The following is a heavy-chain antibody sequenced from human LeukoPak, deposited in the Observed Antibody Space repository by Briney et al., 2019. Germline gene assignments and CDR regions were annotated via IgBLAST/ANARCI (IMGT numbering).Heavy chain of an antibody. CDR2: ISGSGGST. Sequence: VGSLRLSCAASGFTFSSYAMSWVRQAPGKGLEWVSAISGSGGSTYYADSVKGRFTISRDNSKNTLYLQMNSLRAEDTAVYYCAMGRYCSSTSCYSIGYWGQGTLVTVSS. V-gene: IGHV3-23*01. CDR1: GFTFSSYA. J-gene: IGHJ4*02. D-gene: IGHD2-2*01. CDR3: AMGRYCSSTSCYSIGY.